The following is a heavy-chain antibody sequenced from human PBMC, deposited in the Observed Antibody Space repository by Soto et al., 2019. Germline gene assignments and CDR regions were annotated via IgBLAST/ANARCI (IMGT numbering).Heavy chain of an antibody. CDR3: ARVVPFLGVGMDV. CDR1: GGSFSGYY. D-gene: IGHD3-10*01. CDR2: INHSGST. V-gene: IGHV4-34*01. J-gene: IGHJ6*02. Sequence: PSETLSLTCAVYGGSFSGYYWSWIRQPPGKGLEWIGEINHSGSTNYNPSLKSRVTISVDTSKNQFSLKLSSVTAADTAVYYCARVVPFLGVGMDVWGQGTTVTVSS.